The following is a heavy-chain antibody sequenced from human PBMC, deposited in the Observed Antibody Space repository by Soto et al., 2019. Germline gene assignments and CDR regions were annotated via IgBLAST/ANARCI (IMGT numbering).Heavy chain of an antibody. CDR2: ISTDNGNT. Sequence: QVQLVQSGAEVKKPGASVKVSCKASGYTFSNFGISWVRQAPGQGLEWLGWISTDNGNTKSAQKFQSRVTMTSDTSPTTAYMELRSLRSDDTAVYFCTRDAGYYDILTGYFVNDYWGQGTLVTVSS. D-gene: IGHD3-9*01. J-gene: IGHJ4*02. CDR1: GYTFSNFG. V-gene: IGHV1-18*01. CDR3: TRDAGYYDILTGYFVNDY.